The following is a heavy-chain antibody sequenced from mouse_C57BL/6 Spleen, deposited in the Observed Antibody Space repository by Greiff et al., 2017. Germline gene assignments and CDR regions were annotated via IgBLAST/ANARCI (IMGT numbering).Heavy chain of an antibody. Sequence: VQLQQSGPELVKPGASVKISCKASGYAFSSSWMNWVKQRPGKGLEWIGRIYPGDGDTNYNGKFKGKATLTADKSSSTAYMQLSSLTSEDSAVYFCARRGFITTVVAHYYAMDYWGQGTSVTVSS. V-gene: IGHV1-82*01. J-gene: IGHJ4*01. CDR3: ARRGFITTVVAHYYAMDY. CDR1: GYAFSSSW. D-gene: IGHD1-1*01. CDR2: IYPGDGDT.